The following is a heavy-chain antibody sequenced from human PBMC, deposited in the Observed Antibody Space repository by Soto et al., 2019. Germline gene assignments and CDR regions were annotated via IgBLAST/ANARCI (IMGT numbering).Heavy chain of an antibody. J-gene: IGHJ4*02. CDR3: IRGGSPYYYDY. CDR2: ILSKAGNYAT. V-gene: IGHV3-73*01. CDR1: GFIFSGSA. Sequence: EVQLVESGGGLVQPGGSLKLSCAASGFIFSGSAVHWVRQASGKGLEWVGRILSKAGNYATAYPASMKGRFTISRDDSENTGLLQMNSLKTADTAVYYCIRGGSPYYYDYWGQGTLVAVSS.